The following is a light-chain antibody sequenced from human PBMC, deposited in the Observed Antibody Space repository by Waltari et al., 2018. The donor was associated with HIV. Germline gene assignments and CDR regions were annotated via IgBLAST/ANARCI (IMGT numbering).Light chain of an antibody. CDR2: GAF. Sequence: DIQMTQSPSSLSASVGDRVTISCRASRPVFTDLNWYQQNHRVAPKVLISGAFNLRNGVPPRFVGSGSGTGFTLVINGLQPEEFAIYFCQQSYNSPYTFGQGTKLEIK. CDR3: QQSYNSPYT. CDR1: RPVFTD. J-gene: IGKJ2*01. V-gene: IGKV1-39*01.